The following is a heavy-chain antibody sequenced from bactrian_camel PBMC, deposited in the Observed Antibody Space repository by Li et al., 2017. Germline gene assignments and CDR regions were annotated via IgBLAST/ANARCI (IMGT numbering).Heavy chain of an antibody. V-gene: IGHV3S44*01. CDR3: VSSADDGRGSWSEYHY. D-gene: IGHD1*01. J-gene: IGHJ4*01. CDR2: IDVTYGVA. CDR1: GFACSRNS. Sequence: VQLVESGGGLVQPGGSLRLSCADSGFACSRNSMYWVRQAPGKALEWVSLIDVTYGVAFYGDSVKGRSTISRDNPKNMISLQMNSLKLEDTAKYYCVSSADDGRGSWSEYHYWGQGTQVTVS.